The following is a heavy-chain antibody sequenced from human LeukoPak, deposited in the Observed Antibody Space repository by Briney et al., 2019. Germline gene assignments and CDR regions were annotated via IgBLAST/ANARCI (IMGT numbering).Heavy chain of an antibody. Sequence: SETLSLTCTVSGGSISSYYWSWIRQPPGKGLEWIGYIYYSGSTNYNPSLKSRVTISVDTSKNQFSLKLSSVTAADTAVYYCARVGGSTFVPSCWFDPWGQGTLVTASS. V-gene: IGHV4-59*01. CDR1: GGSISSYY. J-gene: IGHJ5*02. CDR2: IYYSGST. D-gene: IGHD2/OR15-2a*01. CDR3: ARVGGSTFVPSCWFDP.